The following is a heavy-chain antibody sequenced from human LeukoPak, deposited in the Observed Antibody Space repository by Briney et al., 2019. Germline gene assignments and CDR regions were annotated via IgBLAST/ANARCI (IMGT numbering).Heavy chain of an antibody. CDR2: ISGSGGST. J-gene: IGHJ4*02. V-gene: IGHV3-23*01. CDR1: GFTFSSYA. D-gene: IGHD6-13*01. CDR3: GRWGVEAGIDD. Sequence: GGSLRLSCAASGFTFSSYAMSWVRQAPGKGLEWVSAISGSGGSTYYADSVKGRFTISRDNSKNTLYLQMNSLRAEDTAVYYCGRWGVEAGIDDWGQGTLVTVSS.